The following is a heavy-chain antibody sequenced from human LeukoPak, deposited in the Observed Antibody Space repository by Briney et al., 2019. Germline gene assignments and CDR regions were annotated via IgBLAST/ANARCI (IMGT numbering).Heavy chain of an antibody. J-gene: IGHJ4*02. CDR3: ARDLVAGGYSSGWYSGKRSFDY. CDR1: GYTFTSYY. V-gene: IGHV1-46*01. Sequence: GASVKVSCKASGYTFTSYYMHWVRQAPGQGLEWMGIINPSGGSTSYAQKLQGRVTMTTDTSTSTAYMELRSLRSDDTAVYYCARDLVAGGYSSGWYSGKRSFDYWGQGTLVTVSS. CDR2: INPSGGST. D-gene: IGHD6-19*01.